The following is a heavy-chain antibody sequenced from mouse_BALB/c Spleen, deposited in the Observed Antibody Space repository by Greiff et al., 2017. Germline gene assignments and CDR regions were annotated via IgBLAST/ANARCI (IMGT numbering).Heavy chain of an antibody. CDR3: TRRGYYDYDDAMDY. Sequence: QVQLQQSGAELVKPGASVKLSCKASGYTFTSYYMYWVKQRPGQGLEWIGEINPSNGGTNFNEKFKSKATLTVDKSSSTAYMQLSSLTSEDSAVYYCTRRGYYDYDDAMDYWGQGTSVTVSS. CDR1: GYTFTSYY. J-gene: IGHJ4*01. CDR2: INPSNGGT. D-gene: IGHD2-4*01. V-gene: IGHV1S81*02.